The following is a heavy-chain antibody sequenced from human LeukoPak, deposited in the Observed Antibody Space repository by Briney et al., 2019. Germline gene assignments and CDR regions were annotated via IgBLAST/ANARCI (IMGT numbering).Heavy chain of an antibody. D-gene: IGHD3-10*01. CDR1: GYTFTSYG. CDR3: ARILPGIAMVRGADY. V-gene: IGHV1-18*01. CDR2: ISAYNGNT. Sequence: ASVRVSCKASGYTFTSYGISRVRQAPGQGLEWMGWISAYNGNTNYAQKLQGRVTMTTDTSTSTAYMELRSLRSDDTAVYYCARILPGIAMVRGADYWGQGTLVTVSS. J-gene: IGHJ4*02.